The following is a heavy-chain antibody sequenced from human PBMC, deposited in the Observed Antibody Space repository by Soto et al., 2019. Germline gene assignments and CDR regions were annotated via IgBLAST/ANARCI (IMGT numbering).Heavy chain of an antibody. CDR2: IYYSGST. J-gene: IGHJ4*02. Sequence: SETLSITCTVSGGSISSGDYYLSWIRQPPGKGLEWIGYIYYSGSTYYNPSLKSRVTISVDTSNNQFSLKLSSVTAADTAVYYCARYSGSYYFDYWGQGTLVTVSS. V-gene: IGHV4-30-4*01. CDR1: GGSISSGDYY. D-gene: IGHD1-26*01. CDR3: ARYSGSYYFDY.